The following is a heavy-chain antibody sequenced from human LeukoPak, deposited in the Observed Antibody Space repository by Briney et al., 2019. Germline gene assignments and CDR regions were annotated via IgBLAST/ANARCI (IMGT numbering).Heavy chain of an antibody. V-gene: IGHV1-8*02. CDR3: ARLSSHYGDYKVDP. CDR2: MNPHSGKT. CDR1: GYTVTGYH. J-gene: IGHJ5*02. D-gene: IGHD4-17*01. Sequence: ASVKVSCKASGYTVTGYHMHWVRQATGQGLEWMGWMNPHSGKTGYAQNFQGRVTMTRDTSISTAYMELSSLRSEDTAVYYCARLSSHYGDYKVDPWGEGNLVTVSS.